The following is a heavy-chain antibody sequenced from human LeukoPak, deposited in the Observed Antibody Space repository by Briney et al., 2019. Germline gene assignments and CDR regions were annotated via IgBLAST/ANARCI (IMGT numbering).Heavy chain of an antibody. J-gene: IGHJ4*02. D-gene: IGHD3-22*01. CDR3: ARASFITSGESPFDY. Sequence: SVKVSCKASGGTFSSYAISWVRQAPGQGLEWMGGIIPIFGTANYAQKFQGRVTITTDESTSTAYMELSSLRSEDTAVYYCARASFITSGESPFDYWGQGTLVTVSS. V-gene: IGHV1-69*05. CDR1: GGTFSSYA. CDR2: IIPIFGTA.